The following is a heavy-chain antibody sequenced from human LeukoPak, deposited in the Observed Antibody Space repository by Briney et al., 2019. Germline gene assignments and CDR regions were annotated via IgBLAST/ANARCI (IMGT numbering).Heavy chain of an antibody. D-gene: IGHD4-11*01. CDR2: IKTDASEK. CDR1: GFIFSNCW. Sequence: GGSLRLSCETSGFIFSNCWMSWVRQAPGKGLEWVANIKTDASEKYYADSVKGRFTISRDNAKMSLYLQMNSLRVEDTAVYYCATYSTRNAREFQSWGQGTLVTVSS. V-gene: IGHV3-7*01. CDR3: ATYSTRNAREFQS. J-gene: IGHJ1*01.